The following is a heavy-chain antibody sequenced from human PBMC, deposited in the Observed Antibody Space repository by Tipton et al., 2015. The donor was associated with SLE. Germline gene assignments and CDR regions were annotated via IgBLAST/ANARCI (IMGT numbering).Heavy chain of an antibody. J-gene: IGHJ4*02. D-gene: IGHD2-15*01. V-gene: IGHV4-34*01. CDR3: ARDRRGYCSGGSCYFGFDY. CDR2: INHSGST. Sequence: TLSLTCAVYGGSFSGYYWSWIRQPPGKGLEWIGEINHSGSTNYNPSLKSRVTISVDTSKNQFSLKLSSVTAADTAVYYCARDRRGYCSGGSCYFGFDYWGQGTLVTVSS. CDR1: GGSFSGYY.